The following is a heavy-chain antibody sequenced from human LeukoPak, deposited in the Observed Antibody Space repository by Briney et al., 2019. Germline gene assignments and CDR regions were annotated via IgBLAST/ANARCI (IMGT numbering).Heavy chain of an antibody. V-gene: IGHV3-21*01. Sequence: TGGSLRLSCAASGFTFSSYSMNWVRQAPGKGLEWVSSISSSSSYIYYADSVKGRFTISRDNAKNSLYLQMNSLRAEDTAVYYCARELTTVATQDADYWGQGTLVTVSS. J-gene: IGHJ4*02. CDR2: ISSSSSYI. CDR3: ARELTTVATQDADY. CDR1: GFTFSSYS. D-gene: IGHD4-23*01.